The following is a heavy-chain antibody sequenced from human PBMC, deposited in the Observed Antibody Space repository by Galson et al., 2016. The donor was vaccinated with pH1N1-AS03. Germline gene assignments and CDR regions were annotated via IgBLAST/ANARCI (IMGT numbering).Heavy chain of an antibody. Sequence: SLRLSCAASGFSFSSYAMSWVRQAPGKGLEWTSGISASGGSTNYVESVKGRFTISRDNSRNTLDLQMNSLRADDTAIYYCAKGMTKVTSIYGMDVWGQGTTVSVSS. CDR2: ISASGGST. CDR3: AKGMTKVTSIYGMDV. CDR1: GFSFSSYA. D-gene: IGHD4-17*01. V-gene: IGHV3-23*01. J-gene: IGHJ6*02.